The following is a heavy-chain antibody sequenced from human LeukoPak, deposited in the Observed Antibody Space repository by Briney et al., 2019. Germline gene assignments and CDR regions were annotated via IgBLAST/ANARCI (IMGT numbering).Heavy chain of an antibody. V-gene: IGHV3-7*04. Sequence: GGSLRLSCAASGFTFSSYWMTWFRQAPGKGLEWVANINEDGSGKFYLDSVKGRFTISRDNAKNSLNLQMITLRADDTAVYYCARDSSSASGSSNDCWGQGTLVTVSS. D-gene: IGHD3-10*01. CDR2: INEDGSGK. J-gene: IGHJ4*02. CDR3: ARDSSSASGSSNDC. CDR1: GFTFSSYW.